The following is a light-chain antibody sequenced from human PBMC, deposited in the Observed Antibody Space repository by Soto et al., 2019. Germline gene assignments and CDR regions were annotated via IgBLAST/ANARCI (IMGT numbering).Light chain of an antibody. Sequence: VLTQAPATLSLSPGEGATLSCSASQSVSSSYLAWYQQKPGQAPRLLIYRTSNRATGIPDRFSGSGSGTDFTLTISRLEPEDFAVYWCQQYDSSPRTFGQGPKVDIK. J-gene: IGKJ1*01. CDR1: QSVSSSY. CDR3: QQYDSSPRT. CDR2: RTS. V-gene: IGKV3-20*01.